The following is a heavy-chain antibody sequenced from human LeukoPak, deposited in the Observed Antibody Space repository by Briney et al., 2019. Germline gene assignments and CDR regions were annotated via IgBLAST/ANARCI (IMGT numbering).Heavy chain of an antibody. D-gene: IGHD6-6*01. CDR3: ARGEHQLAPFDY. Sequence: GGSLRLSCAISGFTFRSYSMNWVRQAPGKGLEWVSSIGSGSSFMSYADSVKGRFTISRDNAKNSLYLQMNSLRAEDTAVYYCARGEHQLAPFDYWGQGTLVTVSS. CDR1: GFTFRSYS. J-gene: IGHJ4*02. CDR2: IGSGSSFM. V-gene: IGHV3-21*01.